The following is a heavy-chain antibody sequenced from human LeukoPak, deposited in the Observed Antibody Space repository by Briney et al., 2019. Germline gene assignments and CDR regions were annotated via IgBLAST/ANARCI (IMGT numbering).Heavy chain of an antibody. Sequence: GGSLRLSCAASGFTFSSYSMNWVRQAPGKGLEWVSSISSSSSYIYYADSVKGRSTISRDNAKNSLYLQMSSLRVEDTALYYCAKDFVRGTLTGAFDVWGRGAMVTVST. D-gene: IGHD3-10*01. V-gene: IGHV3-21*04. CDR1: GFTFSSYS. J-gene: IGHJ3*01. CDR3: AKDFVRGTLTGAFDV. CDR2: ISSSSSYI.